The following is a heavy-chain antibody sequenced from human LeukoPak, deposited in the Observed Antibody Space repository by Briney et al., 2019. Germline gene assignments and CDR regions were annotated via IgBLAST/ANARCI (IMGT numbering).Heavy chain of an antibody. D-gene: IGHD6-13*01. J-gene: IGHJ4*02. CDR3: ASSSWYGKLDY. Sequence: SETLSLTCTVSGGSISSYYWSWIRQPPGKGLEWIGYIYYSGSTNYNPSLKSRVTILVDTSKNRFSLKLSSVTAADTAVYYCASSSWYGKLDYWGQGTLVTVSS. V-gene: IGHV4-59*08. CDR2: IYYSGST. CDR1: GGSISSYY.